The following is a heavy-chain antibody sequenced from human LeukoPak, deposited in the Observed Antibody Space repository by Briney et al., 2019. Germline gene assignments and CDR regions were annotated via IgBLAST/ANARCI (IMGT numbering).Heavy chain of an antibody. CDR3: AREDRYSSGWYAD. D-gene: IGHD6-19*01. CDR1: GYTFTSYG. V-gene: IGHV1-2*02. CDR2: INPNSGGT. Sequence: ASVKVSCKASGYTFTSYGISWVRQAPGQGLEWMGWINPNSGGTNYAQKFQGRVTMTRDTSPSTAYMELSRLRSDDTAVYYCAREDRYSSGWYADWGQGTLVTVSS. J-gene: IGHJ4*02.